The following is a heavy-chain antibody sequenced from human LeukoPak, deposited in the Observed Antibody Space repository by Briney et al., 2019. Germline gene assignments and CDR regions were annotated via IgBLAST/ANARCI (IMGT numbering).Heavy chain of an antibody. CDR2: TYHSGST. J-gene: IGHJ5*02. D-gene: IGHD2-2*01. CDR1: GGSISSGGYY. CDR3: ARDAHCSSTSCQSDNWFDP. V-gene: IGHV4-30-2*01. Sequence: NPSETLSLTCTVSGGSISSGGYYWSWIRQPPGKGLEWIGYTYHSGSTYYNPSLKSRVTISVDRSKNQFSLKLSSVTAADTAVYYCARDAHCSSTSCQSDNWFDPWGQGTLVTVSS.